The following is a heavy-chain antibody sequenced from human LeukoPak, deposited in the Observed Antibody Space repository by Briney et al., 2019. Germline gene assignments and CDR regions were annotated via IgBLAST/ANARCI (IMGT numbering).Heavy chain of an antibody. J-gene: IGHJ4*02. CDR3: TRGTDITVAGNY. V-gene: IGHV4-59*08. CDR2: IYYSGRT. D-gene: IGHD6-19*01. Sequence: PSETLSLTCTVSGGSISTYYGYRIRQPPGKGLEWIGYIYYSGRTNYNPSLKSRVTMSVDTSKNQFSLKLSSVTAADTAVYYCTRGTDITVAGNYWGQGTLVTVSS. CDR1: GGSISTYY.